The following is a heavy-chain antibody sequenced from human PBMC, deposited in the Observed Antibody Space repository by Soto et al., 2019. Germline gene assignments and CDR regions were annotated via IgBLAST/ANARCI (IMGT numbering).Heavy chain of an antibody. J-gene: IGHJ6*01. CDR1: GGYMISGCYY. V-gene: IGHV4-31*03. Sequence: TYTVSGGYMISGCYYWRWIRQHPGKGLERNRYIYYSGSTYYNPSLKSRVTISVDTSKNQFSLKLSSVTAADTAVYYCARERTTVDCGKDGWGQSIRVSV. CDR2: IYYSGST. D-gene: IGHD4-4*01. CDR3: ARERTTVDCGKDG.